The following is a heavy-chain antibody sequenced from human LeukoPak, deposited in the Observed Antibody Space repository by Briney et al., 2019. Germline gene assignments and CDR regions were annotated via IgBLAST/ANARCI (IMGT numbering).Heavy chain of an antibody. CDR3: AKDLSKELLYRRGMYYFDY. CDR1: AFTFSDYA. V-gene: IGHV3-30*02. Sequence: GGSLRLSCAASAFTFSDYAMHWVRQAPGKGLEWVAFIRYDASNQYYADSVKGRFTISRDNSKNTLFLQMNSLSTEDTAVYYCAKDLSKELLYRRGMYYFDYWGQGTLLTVSS. D-gene: IGHD3-3*01. CDR2: IRYDASNQ. J-gene: IGHJ4*02.